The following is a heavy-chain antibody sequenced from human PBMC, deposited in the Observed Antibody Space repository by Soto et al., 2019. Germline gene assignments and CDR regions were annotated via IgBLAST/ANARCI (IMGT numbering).Heavy chain of an antibody. J-gene: IGHJ5*02. Sequence: PSETLSLTCSVSGDSISSYYWSWIRQPPGKGLEWIGYIYYSGSTNYNPSFKSRVTISVDTPKNQFSLKLTSVTAADTAVYYCARGVATSGPWGQGTLVTVSS. CDR1: GDSISSYY. CDR3: ARGVATSGP. D-gene: IGHD5-12*01. CDR2: IYYSGST. V-gene: IGHV4-59*01.